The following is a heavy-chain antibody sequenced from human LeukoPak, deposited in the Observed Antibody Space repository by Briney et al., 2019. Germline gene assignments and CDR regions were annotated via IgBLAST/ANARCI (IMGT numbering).Heavy chain of an antibody. D-gene: IGHD5-18*01. CDR2: ISWNSGSL. V-gene: IGHV3-9*01. Sequence: GGSLRLSCAASGFTFDDYAMHWVRQAPGKGLEWVSGISWNSGSLGYADSVKGRFTISRDNAKNSLYLQMNSLRAEDTALYYCAKAGLRGYSYGSRFDYWGQGTLVTVSS. CDR1: GFTFDDYA. J-gene: IGHJ4*02. CDR3: AKAGLRGYSYGSRFDY.